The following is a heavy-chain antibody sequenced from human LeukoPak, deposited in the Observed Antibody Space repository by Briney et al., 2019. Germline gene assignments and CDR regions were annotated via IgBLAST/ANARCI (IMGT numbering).Heavy chain of an antibody. Sequence: GGSLRLSCAASGFPFSNFAIHWVRQAPGKGLEWVTLIQSDGVNKYYADSVKGRFTISRDNSENTLYLQMNSLTPEDTAVYYCAKGDSDKIDYWGQGSLVTVSS. CDR1: GFPFSNFA. V-gene: IGHV3-30*02. CDR3: AKGDSDKIDY. D-gene: IGHD2-21*02. J-gene: IGHJ4*02. CDR2: IQSDGVNK.